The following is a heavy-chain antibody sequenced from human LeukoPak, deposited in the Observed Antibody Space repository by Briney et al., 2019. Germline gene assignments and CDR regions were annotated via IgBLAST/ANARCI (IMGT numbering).Heavy chain of an antibody. CDR2: IIHSGRT. CDR3: ARETGYCSGGSCYSSWFDP. Sequence: ETLSLTCAVYGGSFSGYYWSWIRQPPGKGLEWIGEIIHSGRTNYNPSLKSRVTISGDTSKNQFSLKLSTVTAADTAVYYCARETGYCSGGSCYSSWFDPWCQETLVTVSS. D-gene: IGHD2-15*01. V-gene: IGHV4-34*12. J-gene: IGHJ5*02. CDR1: GGSFSGYY.